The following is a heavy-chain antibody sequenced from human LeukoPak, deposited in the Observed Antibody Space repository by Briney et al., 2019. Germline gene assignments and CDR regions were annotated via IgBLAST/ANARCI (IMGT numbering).Heavy chain of an antibody. Sequence: ASVKVSCEASGYTFTGYYMHWVRQAPGQGLKWMGWINPNSGGTNYAQKFQGRVIMTRDTSISTAYMELSRLRSDDTAVYYCARGIAVAAFFDYWGQGTLVTVSS. CDR1: GYTFTGYY. D-gene: IGHD6-19*01. V-gene: IGHV1-2*02. CDR3: ARGIAVAAFFDY. CDR2: INPNSGGT. J-gene: IGHJ4*02.